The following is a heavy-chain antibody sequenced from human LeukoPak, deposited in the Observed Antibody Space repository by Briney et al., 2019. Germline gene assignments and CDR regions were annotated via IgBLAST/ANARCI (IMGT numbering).Heavy chain of an antibody. CDR1: GYTFTGYY. D-gene: IGHD3-22*01. CDR3: ARGGYDSSGYPDY. V-gene: IGHV1-2*02. CDR2: INPNSGGT. J-gene: IGHJ4*02. Sequence: GASVKVSCKASGYTFTGYYMHWVRQAPGQGLEWMGWINPNSGGTTYAQKFQGRVTMTRDTSISTAYMELSRLRSDDTAVYYCARGGYDSSGYPDYWGQGTLVTVSS.